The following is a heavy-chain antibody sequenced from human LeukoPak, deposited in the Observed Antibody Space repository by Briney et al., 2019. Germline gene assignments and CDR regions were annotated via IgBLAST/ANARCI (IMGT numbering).Heavy chain of an antibody. D-gene: IGHD6-13*01. CDR3: ARNPYSSSWYSSPGAFDI. Sequence: SETLSLTCTVSGGSISSYYWSWIRQPAGKGLEWIGRIYTSGSTNYNPSLKSRVTMSVDTSKNQFSLKLSSVTAADTAVYYCARNPYSSSWYSSPGAFDIWGQGTMVTVSS. J-gene: IGHJ3*02. CDR1: GGSISSYY. CDR2: IYTSGST. V-gene: IGHV4-4*07.